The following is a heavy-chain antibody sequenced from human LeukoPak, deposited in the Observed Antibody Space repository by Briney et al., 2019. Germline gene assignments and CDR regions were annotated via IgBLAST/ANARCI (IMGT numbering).Heavy chain of an antibody. CDR1: GGSISSSSYY. D-gene: IGHD3-3*01. J-gene: IGHJ5*02. Sequence: PSETLSLTCTVSGGSISSSSYYWGWIRQPPGKGLEWIGSIYYSGSTYYNPSLKSRVTISVDTSKNQFSLKLSPVTAADTAVYYCAREGNFWSGYYTKGNWFDPWGQGTLVTVSS. CDR3: AREGNFWSGYYTKGNWFDP. CDR2: IYYSGST. V-gene: IGHV4-39*02.